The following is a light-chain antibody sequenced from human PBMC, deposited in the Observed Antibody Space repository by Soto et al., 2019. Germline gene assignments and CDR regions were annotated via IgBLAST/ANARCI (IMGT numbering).Light chain of an antibody. J-gene: IGKJ5*01. Sequence: EIVLTQSPGTLSLSPGERATLSCRASQSVSSTYLAWYQQKPGQAPRLLIYGASSRATGIPDRFSGSGSLTDFTLTISRLEPEDFAVYFCQQYGTSPRTFGQGTRLEI. CDR2: GAS. V-gene: IGKV3-20*01. CDR1: QSVSSTY. CDR3: QQYGTSPRT.